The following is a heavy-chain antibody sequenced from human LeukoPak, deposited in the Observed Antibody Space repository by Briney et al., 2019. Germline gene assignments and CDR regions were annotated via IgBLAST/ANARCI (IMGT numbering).Heavy chain of an antibody. Sequence: GGSLRLSCAASGFTFSDYYMSWIRQAPGKGLEWVSYISSSGSTIYYADSVKGRFTISRDNAKNSLYLQMNSLRAEDTAVYYCARDRSRYYYDSSGYYINHWGQGTLVTVSS. J-gene: IGHJ4*02. D-gene: IGHD3-22*01. CDR1: GFTFSDYY. V-gene: IGHV3-11*01. CDR3: ARDRSRYYYDSSGYYINH. CDR2: ISSSGSTI.